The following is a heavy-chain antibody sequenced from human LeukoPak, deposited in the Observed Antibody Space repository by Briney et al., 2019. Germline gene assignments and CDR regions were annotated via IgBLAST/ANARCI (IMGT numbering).Heavy chain of an antibody. CDR1: GFTFSNAW. J-gene: IGHJ4*02. CDR2: IKSKTDGGTT. Sequence: KAGGSLRLSCAASGFTFSNAWMSWVRQAPGKGLEWVGRIKSKTDGGTTDYAAPVKGRFTISRDDSKNTLYLQMNSLKTEDTAVYYCTLSEQLDTFDYWGQGTLVTVSS. D-gene: IGHD6-6*01. CDR3: TLSEQLDTFDY. V-gene: IGHV3-15*01.